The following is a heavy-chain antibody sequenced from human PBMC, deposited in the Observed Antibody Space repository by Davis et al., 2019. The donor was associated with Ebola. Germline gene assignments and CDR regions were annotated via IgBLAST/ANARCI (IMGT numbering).Heavy chain of an antibody. J-gene: IGHJ4*02. D-gene: IGHD3-22*01. V-gene: IGHV3-30*02. CDR1: GFTFSSYG. Sequence: GESLKISCAASGFTFSSYGMHWVRQAPGKGLEWVAFIRYDGSNKYYADSVKGRFTISRDNSKNTLYLQMNSLRAEDTAVYYCAREDYYDSGFDYWGQGTLVTVSS. CDR2: IRYDGSNK. CDR3: AREDYYDSGFDY.